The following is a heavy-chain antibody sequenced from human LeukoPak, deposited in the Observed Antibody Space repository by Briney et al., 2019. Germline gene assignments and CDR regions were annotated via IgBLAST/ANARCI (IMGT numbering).Heavy chain of an antibody. Sequence: GASVKVSCKTSGYTFTGNFMHWVRQAPGQGPEWMGWINPNNGDTNYAQKFQGRVTMTRVTSITTAYMELSSLRSDDTAVYYCARTRGTHISMAYLDSWGQGTLVIVSS. CDR1: GYTFTGNF. V-gene: IGHV1-2*02. CDR2: INPNNGDT. D-gene: IGHD2/OR15-2a*01. J-gene: IGHJ4*02. CDR3: ARTRGTHISMAYLDS.